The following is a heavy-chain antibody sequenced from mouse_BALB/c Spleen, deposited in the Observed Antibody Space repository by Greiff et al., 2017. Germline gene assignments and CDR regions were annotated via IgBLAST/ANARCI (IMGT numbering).Heavy chain of an antibody. V-gene: IGHV5-12-1*01. CDR1: GFAFSSYD. Sequence: DVMLVESGGGLVKPGGSLKLSCAASGFAFSSYDMSWVRQTPEKRLEWVAYISSGGGSTYYPDTVKGRFTISRDNAKNTQYLQMSSLKSEDTAMYYCARHVGGNYVFAYWGQGTLVTVSA. CDR3: ARHVGGNYVFAY. D-gene: IGHD2-1*01. CDR2: ISSGGGST. J-gene: IGHJ3*01.